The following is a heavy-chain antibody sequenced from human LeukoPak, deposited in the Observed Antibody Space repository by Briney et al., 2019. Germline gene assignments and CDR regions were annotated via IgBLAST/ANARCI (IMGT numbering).Heavy chain of an antibody. Sequence: GGSLRLSCAASGFTFSSYGMHWVRQAPGEGLEWVAVIWYDGSNKYYADSVKGRFTISRDNSKNTLYLQMNSLRAEDTAVYYCAKEEYYYGSGSYYNFDYWGQGTLVTVSS. CDR2: IWYDGSNK. D-gene: IGHD3-10*01. CDR3: AKEEYYYGSGSYYNFDY. CDR1: GFTFSSYG. V-gene: IGHV3-33*06. J-gene: IGHJ4*02.